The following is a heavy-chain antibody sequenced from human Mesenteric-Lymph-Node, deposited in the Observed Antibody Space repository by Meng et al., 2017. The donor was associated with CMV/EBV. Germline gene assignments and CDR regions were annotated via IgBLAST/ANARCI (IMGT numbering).Heavy chain of an antibody. D-gene: IGHD6-6*01. CDR2: INPTSGVT. J-gene: IGHJ4*02. Sequence: ASVKVSCKPTGYTFTAYYIHWVRQAPGHGLEWMGWINPTSGVTRSAQKFQGRVTMTRDTSISTAYMELSSLRSEDTAVYYCARGDSSLVDYWGQGTLVTVSS. V-gene: IGHV1-2*02. CDR1: GYTFTAYY. CDR3: ARGDSSLVDY.